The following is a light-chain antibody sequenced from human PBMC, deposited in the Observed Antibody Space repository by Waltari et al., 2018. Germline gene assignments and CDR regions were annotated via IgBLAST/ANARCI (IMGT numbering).Light chain of an antibody. V-gene: IGLV2-23*01. CDR2: DAN. J-gene: IGLJ2*01. CDR1: RSDVGSYSL. CDR3: CSYAGSSTLI. Sequence: QSALTQPAPVSGSPGQSITISCTGTRSDVGSYSLVSWYLQYPGKVPNLIVYDANQRPAGVSSRFSGSKSGNTAYLTISGLQAEDEADYYCCSYAGSSTLIFGGGTKVTVL.